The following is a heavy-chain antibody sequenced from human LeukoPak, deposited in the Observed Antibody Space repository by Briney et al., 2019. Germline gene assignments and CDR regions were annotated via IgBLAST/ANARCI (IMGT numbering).Heavy chain of an antibody. D-gene: IGHD3-3*01. V-gene: IGHV3-30-3*01. CDR3: ARDPIFGVVIYYFDY. CDR1: GFTFSSYA. CDR2: ISYDGSNK. Sequence: GVLRLSCAASGFTFSSYAMHWVRQTPGKGLEWVAVISYDGSNKYYADSVKGRFTISRDNSKNTLYLQMNSLRAEDTAVYYCARDPIFGVVIYYFDYWGQGTLVTVSS. J-gene: IGHJ4*02.